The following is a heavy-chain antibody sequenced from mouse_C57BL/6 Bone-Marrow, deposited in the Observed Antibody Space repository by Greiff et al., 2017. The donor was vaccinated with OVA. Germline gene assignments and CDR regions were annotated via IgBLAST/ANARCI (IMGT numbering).Heavy chain of an antibody. CDR2: IWRGGST. V-gene: IGHV2-5*01. Sequence: QVQLKESGPGLVQPSQSLSITCTVSGFSLTSYGVHWVRQSPGKGLEWLGVIWRGGSTDYNAAFMSRLSITNDNSKTQVFFKMNSLQAGDTAIYYWGKNSYYGYDRGAFAYWGQGTLVTVSA. CDR1: GFSLTSYG. CDR3: GKNSYYGYDRGAFAY. J-gene: IGHJ3*01. D-gene: IGHD2-9*01.